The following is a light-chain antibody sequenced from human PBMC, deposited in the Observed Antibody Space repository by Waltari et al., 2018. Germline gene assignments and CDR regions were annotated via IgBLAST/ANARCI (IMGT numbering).Light chain of an antibody. Sequence: DIQMTQSPSTLSASVGDRVTITCRASQSISSWLAWYQQKPGKAHKLLIYKGSSLECGVPSRFSGSVSGTEFTLTISSLQPDDFATYYCQQYNSYSETFGQGTKVEIK. CDR2: KGS. CDR1: QSISSW. V-gene: IGKV1-5*03. CDR3: QQYNSYSET. J-gene: IGKJ1*01.